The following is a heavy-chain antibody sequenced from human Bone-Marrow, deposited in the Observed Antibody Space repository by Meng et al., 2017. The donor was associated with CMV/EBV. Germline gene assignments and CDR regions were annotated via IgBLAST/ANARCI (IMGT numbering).Heavy chain of an antibody. CDR3: ARDASAVDWYFDL. D-gene: IGHD2-15*01. V-gene: IGHV1-69*12. J-gene: IGHJ2*01. CDR2: IIPMFGTA. CDR1: GATFSRYG. Sequence: QVQRVQCGAEVKKPGSAGKVSCKASGATFSRYGVSWVRQAPGQGLEWMGGIIPMFGTANYAQSFQGRLTITADESRTTAYMELRSLRFDDTAVYYCARDASAVDWYFDLWGRGTLVTVSS.